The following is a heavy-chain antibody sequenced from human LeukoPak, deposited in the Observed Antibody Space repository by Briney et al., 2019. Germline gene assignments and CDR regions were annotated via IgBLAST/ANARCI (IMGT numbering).Heavy chain of an antibody. CDR1: GFTFSSYE. V-gene: IGHV3-7*01. CDR3: ASGRQLGY. CDR2: IKEDGSEK. J-gene: IGHJ4*02. D-gene: IGHD6-13*01. Sequence: PGGSLRLSCAASGFTFSSYEMNWVRQAPGKGLEWVANIKEDGSEKYYVDSVKGRFTISRDNARNSLYLQMNSLRAEDTAVYYCASGRQLGYWGQGTLVTVSS.